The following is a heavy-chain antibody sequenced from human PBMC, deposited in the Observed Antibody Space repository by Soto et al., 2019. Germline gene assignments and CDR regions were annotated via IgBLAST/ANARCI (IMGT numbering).Heavy chain of an antibody. CDR3: ARGDYYDSSGYSQGLSY. CDR1: GGSFSGYY. V-gene: IGHV4-34*01. J-gene: IGHJ4*02. CDR2: INHSGST. Sequence: SETLSLTCAVYGGSFSGYYWSWIRQPPGKGLEWIGEINHSGSTNYNPSLKSRVTISVDTSKNQFSLKLSSVTAADTAVYYCARGDYYDSSGYSQGLSYWGQGTLVTVSS. D-gene: IGHD3-22*01.